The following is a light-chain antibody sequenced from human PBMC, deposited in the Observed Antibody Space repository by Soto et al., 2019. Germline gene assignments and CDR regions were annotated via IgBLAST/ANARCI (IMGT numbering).Light chain of an antibody. CDR1: QSVSSSY. CDR2: GAS. J-gene: IGKJ1*01. CDR3: QQYGSSPWT. V-gene: IGKV3-20*01. Sequence: EIVLTQSPGTLSLSPGERATISCRASQSVSSSYLAWYQQKTGQAPRLLIYGASSRATGIPDRFSGSVSGTDFTLTISRLEPEDFAVYYCQQYGSSPWTFGQGTKV.